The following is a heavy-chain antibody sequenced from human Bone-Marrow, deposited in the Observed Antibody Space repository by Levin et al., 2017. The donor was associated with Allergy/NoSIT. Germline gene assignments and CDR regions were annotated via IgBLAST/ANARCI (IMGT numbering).Heavy chain of an antibody. J-gene: IGHJ4*02. V-gene: IGHV2-5*02. Sequence: ESGPTLVKPTQTLTLTCIFSGFSLNSSGVAVGWIRQPPGKALEWLAHIYWDDDKRYSPSLKTRLTITKDNSKNHVVLRLTNMDPKDTATYYCAHRPGRSRLVQLPASMGFHSWGQGTHVTVSS. CDR1: GFSLNSSGVA. D-gene: IGHD2-2*01. CDR2: IYWDDDK. CDR3: AHRPGRSRLVQLPASMGFHS.